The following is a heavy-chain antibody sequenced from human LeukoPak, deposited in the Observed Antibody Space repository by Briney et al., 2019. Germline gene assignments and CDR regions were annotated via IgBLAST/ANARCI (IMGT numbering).Heavy chain of an antibody. Sequence: PSETLSLTCAVYGGSFSGYYWSWIRQPPGKGLEWIGEINHSGSTNYNPSLKSRVTISVDTSKNQFSLKLSSVTAADTAVYYCARGPRGYYATGWFDPWGQGTLVTVSS. CDR2: INHSGST. CDR1: GGSFSGYY. D-gene: IGHD3-3*01. CDR3: ARGPRGYYATGWFDP. J-gene: IGHJ5*02. V-gene: IGHV4-34*01.